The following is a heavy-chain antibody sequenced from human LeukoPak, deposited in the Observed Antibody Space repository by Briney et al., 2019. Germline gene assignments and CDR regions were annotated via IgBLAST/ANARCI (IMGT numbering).Heavy chain of an antibody. Sequence: SETLSLTCTVSGGSIRSSYYYWGWIRQPPGKGLEWIGSIYDSGSTYYNPSLKSRVTISVDTSKNQFSLKLSSVTAADTAVYYCASWYYDFWSGYYGWFDPWGQGTLVTVSS. V-gene: IGHV4-39*07. D-gene: IGHD3-3*01. CDR3: ASWYYDFWSGYYGWFDP. J-gene: IGHJ5*02. CDR1: GGSIRSSYYY. CDR2: IYDSGST.